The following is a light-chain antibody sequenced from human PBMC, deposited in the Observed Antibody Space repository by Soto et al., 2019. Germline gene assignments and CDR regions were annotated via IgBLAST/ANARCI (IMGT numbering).Light chain of an antibody. V-gene: IGKV3-20*01. CDR2: GAS. CDR1: QSVSSSY. Sequence: IVLTQSPGTLSLSQGERATLSCRASQSVSSSYLAWYQQKPGQAPRLLIYGASNRATGIPDRFSGSGSGTDFTLTISSLEPEDFAVYYCQQYGSSGTFGQGTQVDIK. CDR3: QQYGSSGT. J-gene: IGKJ1*01.